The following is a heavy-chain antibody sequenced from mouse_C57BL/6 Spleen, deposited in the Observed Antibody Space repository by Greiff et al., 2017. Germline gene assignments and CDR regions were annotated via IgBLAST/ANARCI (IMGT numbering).Heavy chain of an antibody. J-gene: IGHJ2*01. Sequence: QVQLQQPGAELVRPGTSVKLSCKASGYTFTSYWMHWVKQRPGQGLEWIGVIDPSDSYTNYNQKFKGKATLTVDTSSSTAYMQLSSLTSEDSAVYYCAYYYGYWGQGTTLTVSS. V-gene: IGHV1-59*01. D-gene: IGHD1-1*01. CDR2: IDPSDSYT. CDR3: AYYYGY. CDR1: GYTFTSYW.